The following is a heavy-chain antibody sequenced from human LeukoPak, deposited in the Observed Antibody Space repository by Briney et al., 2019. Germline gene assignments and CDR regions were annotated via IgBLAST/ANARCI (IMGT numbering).Heavy chain of an antibody. Sequence: GGALRLSCAASGFTFSSYSMNWVRQAPGKGLEGVSSISSSSSYIYYADSVKGRFTISRDNAKNSLYLQMNSLRAEDTAVYYCARSLVLSNWFDPWGEGTLVTVSS. J-gene: IGHJ5*02. V-gene: IGHV3-21*01. CDR3: ARSLVLSNWFDP. CDR2: ISSSSSYI. CDR1: GFTFSSYS. D-gene: IGHD6-13*01.